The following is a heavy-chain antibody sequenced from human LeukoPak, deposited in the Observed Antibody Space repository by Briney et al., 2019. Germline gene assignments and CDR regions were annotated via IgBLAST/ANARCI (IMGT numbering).Heavy chain of an antibody. V-gene: IGHV4-39*01. D-gene: IGHD2-15*01. CDR2: IYYDGNT. CDR1: GGSTSSSGYY. J-gene: IGHJ4*02. CDR3: SRRRGGSSYFDF. Sequence: SETPSLTCTVSGGSTSSSGYYWGWIRQPPGKGLEWIGNIYYDGNTYYGSSLKSRITISVDTSKNQFSLILSSVTAADTAVYYCSRRRGGSSYFDFWGQGTLVTVSS.